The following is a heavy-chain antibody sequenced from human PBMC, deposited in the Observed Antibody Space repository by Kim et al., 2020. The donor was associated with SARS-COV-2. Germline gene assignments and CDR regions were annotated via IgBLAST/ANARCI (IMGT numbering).Heavy chain of an antibody. CDR1: GESFSGYY. D-gene: IGHD3-3*01. J-gene: IGHJ6*03. CDR2: INHGGST. V-gene: IGHV4-34*01. Sequence: SETLSLTCAVFGESFSGYYWTWVRRPPGKGLEWIGEINHGGSTNYNPSLKSRVTISSDTSKSQFSLRLTSLTAADTAVYYCARGRDGVVPSPVLGLGPFWEYYDRDVWGRGATVAVSS. CDR3: ARGRDGVVPSPVLGLGPFWEYYDRDV.